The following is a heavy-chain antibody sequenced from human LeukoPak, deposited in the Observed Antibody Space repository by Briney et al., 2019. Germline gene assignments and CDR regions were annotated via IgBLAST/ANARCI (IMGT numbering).Heavy chain of an antibody. CDR1: GFTFSSYA. V-gene: IGHV3-23*01. CDR3: AAGRVLYYFDC. CDR2: LSGSGGSA. Sequence: GGSLRLSCAASGFTFSSYAMSWVRQAPGKGLEWVSGLSGSGGSAYYADSVKGRFTISRDNSKNTLYLQMNSLRAEDTAVYYCAAGRVLYYFDCWGQGTLVTVSS. D-gene: IGHD3-16*01. J-gene: IGHJ4*02.